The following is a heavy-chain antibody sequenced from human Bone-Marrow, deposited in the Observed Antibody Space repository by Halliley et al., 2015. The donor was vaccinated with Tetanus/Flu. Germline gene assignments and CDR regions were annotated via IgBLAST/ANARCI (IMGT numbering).Heavy chain of an antibody. V-gene: IGHV3-23*01. CDR2: IREYGQKT. Sequence: SGIREYGQKTYYADSVKDRFPISRDNSRSTLYLQMNSLRDEDTALYYCAKRPPRENSNYFDYWGQGTQVTVSS. CDR3: AKRPPRENSNYFDY. J-gene: IGHJ4*02. D-gene: IGHD4-4*01.